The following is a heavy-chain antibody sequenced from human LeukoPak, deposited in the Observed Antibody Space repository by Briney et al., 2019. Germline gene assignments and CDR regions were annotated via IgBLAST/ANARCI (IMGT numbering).Heavy chain of an antibody. V-gene: IGHV3-30*04. CDR3: AELGIMIGGV. J-gene: IGHJ6*04. CDR1: GFTFSSYA. Sequence: GGSLRLSCAASGFTFSSYAMHWVRQAPGKGLGWLTTISYDGTKTYSTDSVKGRFTISRDNSKNTLYLQMNSLRAEDTAVYYCAELGIMIGGVWGKGTTVTISS. D-gene: IGHD3-16*01. CDR2: ISYDGTKT.